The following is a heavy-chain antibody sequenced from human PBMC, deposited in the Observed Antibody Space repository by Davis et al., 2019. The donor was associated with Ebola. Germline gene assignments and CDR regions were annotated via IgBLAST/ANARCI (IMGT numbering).Heavy chain of an antibody. J-gene: IGHJ6*02. CDR1: GGPFSGYY. D-gene: IGHD5-12*01. Sequence: SETLSLTCAVYGGPFSGYYWSWIRQPPGKGLEWIGEINHSGSTNYNPSLKSRVTISVDTSKNQFSLKLSSVTAADTAVYYCARNRRGYGYYYYGMDVWGQGTTVTVSS. V-gene: IGHV4-34*01. CDR2: INHSGST. CDR3: ARNRRGYGYYYYGMDV.